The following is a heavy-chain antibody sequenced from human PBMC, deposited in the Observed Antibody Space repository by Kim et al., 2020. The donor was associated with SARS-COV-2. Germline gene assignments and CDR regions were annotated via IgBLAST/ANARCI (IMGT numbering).Heavy chain of an antibody. V-gene: IGHV1-3*01. CDR3: ARAPSYDDSSGYYGGGPDY. J-gene: IGHJ4*02. D-gene: IGHD3-22*01. Sequence: ASVKVSCKASGYTFTSYAMHWVRQAPGQRLEWMGWINAGNGNTKYSQKFQGRVTITRDTSASTAYMELSSLRSEDTAVYYCARAPSYDDSSGYYGGGPDYWGQGTLVPVS. CDR2: INAGNGNT. CDR1: GYTFTSYA.